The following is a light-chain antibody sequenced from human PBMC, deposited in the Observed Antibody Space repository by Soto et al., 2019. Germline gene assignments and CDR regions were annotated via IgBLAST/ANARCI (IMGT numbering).Light chain of an antibody. Sequence: DIQMTKSPSSLSASVGDRVTITCRASQSISSFLNWYQQKPGKAPKLLIYAASSLQSGVPSRFSGSGSGTDFTLTISSLHPEDFATYYCQQSYSTPWTFGQGTKVDIK. CDR1: QSISSF. V-gene: IGKV1-39*01. J-gene: IGKJ1*01. CDR3: QQSYSTPWT. CDR2: AAS.